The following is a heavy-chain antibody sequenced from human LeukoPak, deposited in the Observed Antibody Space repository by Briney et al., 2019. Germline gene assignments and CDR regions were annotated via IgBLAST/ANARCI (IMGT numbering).Heavy chain of an antibody. CDR2: ISSSGSTI. J-gene: IGHJ4*02. V-gene: IGHV3-48*03. CDR3: ARAPRKGDGYNARGGFDY. Sequence: GGSLRLSCAASGFTFSSYEMNWVRQAPGKRLEWVSYISSSGSTIYYADSVKGRLTISRDNAKNSLYLQMNSLRAEDTAVYYCARAPRKGDGYNARGGFDYWGQGTLVTVSS. D-gene: IGHD5-24*01. CDR1: GFTFSSYE.